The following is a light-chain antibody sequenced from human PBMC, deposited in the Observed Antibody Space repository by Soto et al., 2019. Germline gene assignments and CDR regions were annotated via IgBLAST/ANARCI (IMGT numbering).Light chain of an antibody. CDR1: SSNIGNHF. V-gene: IGLV1-51*01. CDR2: DNN. Sequence: QSVLTQPPSVSAAPGQKVIISCSGSSSNIGNHFVSWYQQLPGTAPKLLIYDNNKRPSGIPDRFSGSKSGTSVTLGITGLQAEDEADYYCGTWDRSRRAGVFGGGTQVTVL. CDR3: GTWDRSRRAGV. J-gene: IGLJ2*01.